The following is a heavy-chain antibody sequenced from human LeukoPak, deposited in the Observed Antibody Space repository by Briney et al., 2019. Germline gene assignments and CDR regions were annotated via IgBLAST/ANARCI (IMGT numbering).Heavy chain of an antibody. Sequence: GGSLEISCKGSGYIFTSYWIGWVRQMPGKGLEGMGIIYPGDSDTRYSPSFQGQVTISADKSISTAYLQWSSLKASDTAMYYCARRGVVAAATSVDCWGQGTLVTVSS. CDR2: IYPGDSDT. J-gene: IGHJ4*02. D-gene: IGHD2-15*01. V-gene: IGHV5-51*01. CDR3: ARRGVVAAATSVDC. CDR1: GYIFTSYW.